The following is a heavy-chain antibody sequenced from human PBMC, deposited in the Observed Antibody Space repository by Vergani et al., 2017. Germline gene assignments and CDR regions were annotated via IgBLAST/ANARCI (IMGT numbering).Heavy chain of an antibody. D-gene: IGHD6-13*01. CDR1: GYTFTSYY. CDR3: ARLTYSSSWYYYYGMDV. J-gene: IGHJ6*02. CDR2: INPSGGST. V-gene: IGHV1-46*01. Sequence: QVQLVQSGAEVKKPGASVKVSCKASGYTFTSYYMHWVRQAPGQGLEWMGIINPSGGSTSYAQKFQGRVTMTRDTSTSTVYMELSSLRSEDTAVYYCARLTYSSSWYYYYGMDVWGQGTTVTVSS.